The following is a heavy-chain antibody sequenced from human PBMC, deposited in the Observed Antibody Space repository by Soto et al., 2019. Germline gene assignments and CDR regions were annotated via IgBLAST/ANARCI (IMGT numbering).Heavy chain of an antibody. V-gene: IGHV3-15*01. D-gene: IGHD1-26*01. CDR2: IKSKTDGGTT. CDR3: PKESGRRDY. CDR1: GFTFSNAW. J-gene: IGHJ4*02. Sequence: GGSLRLSCAASGFTFSNAWMSWVRQAPGNGLEWVGRIKSKTDGGTTDYAAPVKGRFTISRDDSKNTLYLQMNSLTTEDTAVYYCPKESGRRDYWGQRSLVTDSS.